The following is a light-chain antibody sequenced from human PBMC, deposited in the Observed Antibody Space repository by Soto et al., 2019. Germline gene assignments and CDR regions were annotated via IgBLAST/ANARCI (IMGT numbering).Light chain of an antibody. CDR3: AAWDDNLNAYV. Sequence: QPVLTQPPSASSTPGQTVTISCSGSTSNIGTFYVYWYQHLPGTAPKLLIFLGDQRASGVSDRFSGSKSGTSASLAINGLRYDDEADYYCAAWDDNLNAYVFGSGTKLTVL. CDR2: LGD. CDR1: TSNIGTFY. J-gene: IGLJ1*01. V-gene: IGLV1-47*02.